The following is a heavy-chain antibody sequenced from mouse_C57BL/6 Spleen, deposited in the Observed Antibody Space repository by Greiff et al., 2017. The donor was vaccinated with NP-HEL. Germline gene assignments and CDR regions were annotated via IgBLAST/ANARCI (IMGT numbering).Heavy chain of an antibody. V-gene: IGHV5-9-1*02. D-gene: IGHD2-3*01. CDR2: ISSGGDYI. Sequence: EVHLVESGEGLVKPGGSLKLSCAASGFTFSSYAMSWVRQTPEKRLEWVAYISSGGDYIYYADTVKGRFTISRDNARNTLYLQMSSLKSEDTAMYYCTRVRGDGYYEEWGQGTTLTVSS. CDR3: TRVRGDGYYEE. CDR1: GFTFSSYA. J-gene: IGHJ2*01.